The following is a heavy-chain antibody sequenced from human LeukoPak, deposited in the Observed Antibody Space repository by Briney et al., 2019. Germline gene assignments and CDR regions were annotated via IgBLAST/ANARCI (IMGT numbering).Heavy chain of an antibody. CDR1: GGTFSSYA. CDR3: ARDPSIAAAAINWFDP. CDR2: IIPIFGIA. J-gene: IGHJ5*02. V-gene: IGHV1-69*04. D-gene: IGHD6-13*01. Sequence: SVKVSCTASGGTFSSYAISWVRQAPGQGLEWMGRIIPIFGIANYAQKFQGRVTITADKSTSTVYMELSSLRSEDTAVYYCARDPSIAAAAINWFDPWGQGTLVTVSS.